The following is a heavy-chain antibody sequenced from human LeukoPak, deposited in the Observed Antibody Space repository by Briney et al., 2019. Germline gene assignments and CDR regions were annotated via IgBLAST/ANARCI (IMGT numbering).Heavy chain of an antibody. D-gene: IGHD3-10*01. Sequence: GGSLRLSCAASGFTFSDYAMSWVRQAPGKGLEWVSGISGNSGTTYYADSVKGRFTISRDNSKNTLYLQMNSLRAEDTAVYYCAKGMTCYHGSGSGHFDYWGQGALVAVSS. CDR2: ISGNSGTT. CDR3: AKGMTCYHGSGSGHFDY. V-gene: IGHV3-23*01. J-gene: IGHJ4*02. CDR1: GFTFSDYA.